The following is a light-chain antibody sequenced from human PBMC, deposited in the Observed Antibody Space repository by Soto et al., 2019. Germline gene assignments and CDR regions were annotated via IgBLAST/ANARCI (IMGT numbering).Light chain of an antibody. J-gene: IGKJ3*01. Sequence: AIRMTQSPSSLSASTGDRVTITCRASQGISSYLAWYQQKPGKAPKLLIYAASTLQSGVPSRFSGSGSGTDFTLTISCLQSEDCATYYCQQYYSYPWTFGPGTKVDIK. CDR2: AAS. CDR3: QQYYSYPWT. CDR1: QGISSY. V-gene: IGKV1-8*01.